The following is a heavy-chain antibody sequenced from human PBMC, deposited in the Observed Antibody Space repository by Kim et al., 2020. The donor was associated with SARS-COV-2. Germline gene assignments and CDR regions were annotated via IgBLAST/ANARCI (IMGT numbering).Heavy chain of an antibody. Sequence: GGSLRLSCAASGFNFNNYAMAWVRQAPGKGLEWVSSIGNSGGAISYSDSVKGRFTISRDNSENTLYLQMNSLRAEDTAIYYCAKKVFGNYPFDYWGQGTLVTVSS. CDR3: AKKVFGNYPFDY. V-gene: IGHV3-23*01. CDR2: IGNSGGAI. CDR1: GFNFNNYA. J-gene: IGHJ4*02. D-gene: IGHD1-7*01.